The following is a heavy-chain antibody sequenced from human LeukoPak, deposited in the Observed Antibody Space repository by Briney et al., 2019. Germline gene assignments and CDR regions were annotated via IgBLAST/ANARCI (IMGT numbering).Heavy chain of an antibody. Sequence: GGSLRLSCAASGFTFSSYGMSWVRQAPGKGLEWVSAISPSGRNTYYADSVKGRFIISRDNSKNTLYLQMNSLRAEDTAVYYCAKATVVNGYYYYYMDVWGKGTTVTVSS. J-gene: IGHJ6*03. CDR1: GFTFSSYG. CDR3: AKATVVNGYYYYYMDV. V-gene: IGHV3-23*01. CDR2: ISPSGRNT. D-gene: IGHD4-23*01.